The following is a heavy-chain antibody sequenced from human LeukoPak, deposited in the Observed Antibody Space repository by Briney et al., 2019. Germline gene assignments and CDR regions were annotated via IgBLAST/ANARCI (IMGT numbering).Heavy chain of an antibody. Sequence: PGGSLRLSCAASGFTFSSYSMNWVRQAPGKGLEWVSSISSSSSYIYYADSVKGRFTISRDNAKDSLYLQMNSLRAEDTAVYYCAARGDNSSAPFDYWGQGTLVTVSS. V-gene: IGHV3-21*01. J-gene: IGHJ4*02. CDR3: AARGDNSSAPFDY. D-gene: IGHD6-6*01. CDR2: ISSSSSYI. CDR1: GFTFSSYS.